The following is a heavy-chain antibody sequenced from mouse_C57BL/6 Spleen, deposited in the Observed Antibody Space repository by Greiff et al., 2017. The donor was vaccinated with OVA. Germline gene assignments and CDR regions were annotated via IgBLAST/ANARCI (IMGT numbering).Heavy chain of an antibody. J-gene: IGHJ1*03. CDR2: IYPGSGST. CDR1: GYTFTSYW. Sequence: QVQLQQPGAELVKPGASVKMSCKASGYTFTSYWITWVKPRPGQGLEWIGDIYPGSGSTNYNEKFKSKATLTVYTSSSTAYMQLSSLTSEDSAVYYCARHYYYGSYWYFDVWGTGTTVTVSS. V-gene: IGHV1-55*01. CDR3: ARHYYYGSYWYFDV. D-gene: IGHD1-1*01.